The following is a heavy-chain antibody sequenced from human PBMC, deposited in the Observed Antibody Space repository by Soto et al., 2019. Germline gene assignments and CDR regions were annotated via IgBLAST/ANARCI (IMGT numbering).Heavy chain of an antibody. CDR3: ASETYSSSWYYFDY. Sequence: QSQTLSLTCAISGDRVSSNSAAWNWIRQSPSRGLEWLGRTYYRSKWYNDYAVSVKSRITINPDTSKNQFSLQLNSVTPEDTAVYYCASETYSSSWYYFDYWGQGTLVTVSS. D-gene: IGHD6-13*01. J-gene: IGHJ4*02. CDR2: TYYRSKWYN. CDR1: GDRVSSNSAA. V-gene: IGHV6-1*01.